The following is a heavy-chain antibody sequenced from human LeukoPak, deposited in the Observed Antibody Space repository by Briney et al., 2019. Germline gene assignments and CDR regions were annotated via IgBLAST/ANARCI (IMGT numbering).Heavy chain of an antibody. CDR3: ARHHYCLGGTCSFDP. D-gene: IGHD2-15*01. V-gene: IGHV4-39*01. CDR1: GGSISSNSYY. J-gene: IGHJ5*02. CDR2: IYYSGIT. Sequence: SETLSLTCAVSGGSISSNSYYWGWIRQSPGKGLEWIGSIYYSGITYRSPSLKSRVTISVDTSKIQFSLKLSSVTAADTAVYYCARHHYCLGGTCSFDPWGQGTLVTVSS.